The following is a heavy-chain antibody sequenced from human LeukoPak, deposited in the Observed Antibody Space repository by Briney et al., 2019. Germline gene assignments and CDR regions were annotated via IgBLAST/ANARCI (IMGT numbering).Heavy chain of an antibody. CDR3: ARAGLDIVVPPFDY. Sequence: QPGGSLRLSCAASGFTFSSYWMHWVRQAPGKGLVWVSRIKSDGSTTTYADSVKGRFTISRDNAKNSLYLQMSSLRAEDTAVYYCARAGLDIVVPPFDYWGQGTLVSVSS. D-gene: IGHD2-2*03. CDR1: GFTFSSYW. CDR2: IKSDGSTT. J-gene: IGHJ4*02. V-gene: IGHV3-74*01.